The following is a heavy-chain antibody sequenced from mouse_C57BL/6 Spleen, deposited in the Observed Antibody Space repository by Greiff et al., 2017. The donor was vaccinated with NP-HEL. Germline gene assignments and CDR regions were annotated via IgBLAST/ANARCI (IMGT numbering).Heavy chain of an antibody. CDR3: ASKGYYYAMDY. CDR2: ISYDGSN. Sequence: EVKLVESGPGLVKPSQSLSLTCSVTGYSITSGYYRNWIRQFPGNKLEWMGYISYDGSNNYNPSLKNRISITRDTSKNQFFLKLNSVTTEDTATYYCASKGYYYAMDYWGQGTSVTVSS. J-gene: IGHJ4*01. CDR1: GYSITSGYY. V-gene: IGHV3-6*01.